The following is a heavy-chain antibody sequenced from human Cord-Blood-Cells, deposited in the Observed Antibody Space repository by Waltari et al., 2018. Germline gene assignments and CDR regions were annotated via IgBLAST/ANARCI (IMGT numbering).Heavy chain of an antibody. D-gene: IGHD3-22*01. CDR1: GGAISRRSYY. Sequence: QLQLQESGTGLVKPSETLSLTCTVPGGAISRRSYYWGWGRQTPGNGLEWIGSIYYSGSTYYNPSLKSRVTISVDTSKNQFSLKLSSVTAADTAVYYCARHPTYYYDSSGYYTGGYFDYWGQGTLVTVSS. V-gene: IGHV4-39*01. J-gene: IGHJ4*02. CDR2: IYYSGST. CDR3: ARHPTYYYDSSGYYTGGYFDY.